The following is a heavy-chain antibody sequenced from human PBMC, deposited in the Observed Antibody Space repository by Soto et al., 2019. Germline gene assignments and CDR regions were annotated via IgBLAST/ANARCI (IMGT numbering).Heavy chain of an antibody. Sequence: PSETLSLTCAVSGYVITNGYHWGWIRQPPGKELEWIGTISHSGDTYYNPSLKSRVTISVDTSKNQFSLKLSSVTAADTAVYYCARGRVRGVIRYYYYGMDVWGQGTTVTVSS. V-gene: IGHV4-38-2*01. J-gene: IGHJ6*02. D-gene: IGHD3-10*01. CDR1: GYVITNGYH. CDR2: ISHSGDT. CDR3: ARGRVRGVIRYYYYGMDV.